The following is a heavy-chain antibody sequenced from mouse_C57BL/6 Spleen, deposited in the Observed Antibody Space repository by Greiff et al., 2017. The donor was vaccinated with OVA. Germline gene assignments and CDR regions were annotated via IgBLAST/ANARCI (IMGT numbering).Heavy chain of an antibody. V-gene: IGHV1-50*01. Sequence: QVQLQQPGAELVKPGASVKLSCKASGYTFTSYWMQWVKQRPGQGLEWIGELAPSDSYTNYNQKFKGKAPLTVDTSSSTAYMQLSSLTSEDSAVYYCARSGTGTGGYFDYWGQGTTLTVSS. J-gene: IGHJ2*01. D-gene: IGHD4-1*01. CDR1: GYTFTSYW. CDR3: ARSGTGTGGYFDY. CDR2: LAPSDSYT.